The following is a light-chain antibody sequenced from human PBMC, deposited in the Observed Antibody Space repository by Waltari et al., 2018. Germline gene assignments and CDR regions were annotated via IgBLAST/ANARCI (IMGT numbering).Light chain of an antibody. Sequence: LLTRSPPPLSVSLGERATLSCRASQSIARNLAWYPQKPGQAPRLLIYGASTRATDVPDRFSGSGSGTEFTLTISSLQSEDFAVYYCQQYNNWRTFGQGTKLEIK. CDR1: QSIARN. V-gene: IGKV3-15*01. CDR3: QQYNNWRT. CDR2: GAS. J-gene: IGKJ2*01.